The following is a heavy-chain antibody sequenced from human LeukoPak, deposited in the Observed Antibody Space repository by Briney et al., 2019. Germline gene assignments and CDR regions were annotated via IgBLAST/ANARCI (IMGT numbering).Heavy chain of an antibody. D-gene: IGHD6-13*01. V-gene: IGHV3-33*01. Sequence: GGSLRLSCSASGFTFNSYGMHWVRQAPGKGLEWVAIIWSDGSNKYYADSVKGRFTISRDNSKNTLYLQMNSLRAEDTAVYYCARADSSSWPGEAFDAWGQGTMVTVSS. CDR2: IWSDGSNK. CDR3: ARADSSSWPGEAFDA. J-gene: IGHJ3*01. CDR1: GFTFNSYG.